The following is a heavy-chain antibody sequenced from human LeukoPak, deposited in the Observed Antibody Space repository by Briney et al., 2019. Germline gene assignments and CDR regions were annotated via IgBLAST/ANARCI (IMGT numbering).Heavy chain of an antibody. CDR1: GSTFSSYG. V-gene: IGHV3-30*02. CDR3: AGRYDSSGYPLH. Sequence: PGGSLRLSCAASGSTFSSYGMHWVRQAPGKGLEWVAFIRYDGINKYYADSVKGRFTISRDNSKNTLYLQMNSLRAEDTAVYYCAGRYDSSGYPLHWGQGTLVTVSS. J-gene: IGHJ4*02. D-gene: IGHD3-22*01. CDR2: IRYDGINK.